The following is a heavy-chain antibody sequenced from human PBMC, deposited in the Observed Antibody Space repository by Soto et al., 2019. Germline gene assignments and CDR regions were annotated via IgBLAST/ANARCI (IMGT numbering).Heavy chain of an antibody. CDR2: ISDDGSNN. J-gene: IGHJ6*02. Sequence: PSGSLRLSFAASGFTFSNYGMHWVRQAPGKGLEGVSFISDDGSNNYYAYYMKGRLTTSRDNSKRTLYLQMSSLRVEDTTVYYCTKRRNVLRFLESSSGMEXWVQGTPVPVS. CDR3: TKRRNVLRFLESSSGMEX. D-gene: IGHD3-3*01. CDR1: GFTFSNYG. V-gene: IGHV3-30*18.